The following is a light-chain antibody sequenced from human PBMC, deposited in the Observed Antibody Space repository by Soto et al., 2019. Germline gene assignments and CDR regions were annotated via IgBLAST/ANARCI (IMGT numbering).Light chain of an antibody. CDR3: CSYAGTYTRV. Sequence: QSVLTQPRSVSGSPGQSVTMSCTRTSSDVANYKYVSWYQQHPGKAPKLMIYDVNKRPSGVPYRFSGSKSGNTASLTISGLQAEGEADYYCCSYAGTYTRVFGTGTKVHRP. J-gene: IGLJ1*01. V-gene: IGLV2-11*01. CDR2: DVN. CDR1: SSDVANYKY.